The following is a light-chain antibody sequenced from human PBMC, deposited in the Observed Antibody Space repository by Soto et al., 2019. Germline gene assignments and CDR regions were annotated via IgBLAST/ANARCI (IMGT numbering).Light chain of an antibody. J-gene: IGKJ1*01. Sequence: EIVLTQSPGTLSLSPGERATLSCRASQSVGSSYLAWYQQKPGQAPRLLIYGASSRATGIPDRFSGGGSGTDFTLTISRLEPEDFAVYYCHQYGSSRTFGQRTKVDIK. V-gene: IGKV3-20*01. CDR3: HQYGSSRT. CDR2: GAS. CDR1: QSVGSSY.